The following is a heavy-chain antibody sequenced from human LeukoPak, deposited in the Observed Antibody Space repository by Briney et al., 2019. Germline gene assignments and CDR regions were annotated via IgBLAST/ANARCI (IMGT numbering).Heavy chain of an antibody. CDR3: ARKPKEGKRYYYDSSGYSNWFDP. V-gene: IGHV3-23*01. CDR1: GFTFSSYA. D-gene: IGHD3-22*01. CDR2: ICVSGGST. Sequence: GGSLRLSCAASGFTFSSYAMSWVRQAPGKGLEWVSGICVSGGSTYYADSVKGRFTISRDNSKNTLYLQMNSLRAEDTAVYYCARKPKEGKRYYYDSSGYSNWFDPWGQGTLVTVSS. J-gene: IGHJ5*02.